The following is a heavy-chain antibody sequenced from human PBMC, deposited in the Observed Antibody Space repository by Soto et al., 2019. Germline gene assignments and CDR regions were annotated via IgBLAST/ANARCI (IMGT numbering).Heavy chain of an antibody. CDR3: ASVAG. CDR2: ITISSSYT. V-gene: IGHV3-11*05. Sequence: QVQLVESGGGLVKPGGSLRLSCAASGFTFSDHYMSWILQAPGKGLEWVSYITISSSYTTYADSVKGRFTISRDNPKNSLYLQMNSLETEVTAVYYCASVAGWGQGTLFTVSS. J-gene: IGHJ4*02. D-gene: IGHD2-21*01. CDR1: GFTFSDHY.